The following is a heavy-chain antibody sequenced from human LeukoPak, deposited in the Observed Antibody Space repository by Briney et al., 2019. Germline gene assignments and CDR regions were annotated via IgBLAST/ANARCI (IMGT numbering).Heavy chain of an antibody. CDR3: VRGTMVRGAGNWFDP. Sequence: GESLKISCKGSGYSFTSYWIGWVRQMPGKGLEWMGIIYPGDSDARYSPSFQGQVTMSADKSISTAYLQWSSLKASDTAMYYCVRGTMVRGAGNWFDPWGQGTLVTVSS. J-gene: IGHJ5*02. CDR2: IYPGDSDA. CDR1: GYSFTSYW. D-gene: IGHD3-10*01. V-gene: IGHV5-51*01.